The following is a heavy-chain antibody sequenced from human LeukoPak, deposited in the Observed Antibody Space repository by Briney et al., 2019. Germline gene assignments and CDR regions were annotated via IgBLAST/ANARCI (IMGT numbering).Heavy chain of an antibody. V-gene: IGHV3-30*02. Sequence: GRSLRLSCAASGFTFSSYGMYWVRQAPGKGLEWVAFIRYDGRNKYYADSVKGRFTISRDNSKNTLYLQMNSLRAEDTAVYYCAKEGGDIVVVVAAGFDSWGQGTLVTVSS. J-gene: IGHJ4*02. CDR1: GFTFSSYG. CDR3: AKEGGDIVVVVAAGFDS. D-gene: IGHD2-15*01. CDR2: IRYDGRNK.